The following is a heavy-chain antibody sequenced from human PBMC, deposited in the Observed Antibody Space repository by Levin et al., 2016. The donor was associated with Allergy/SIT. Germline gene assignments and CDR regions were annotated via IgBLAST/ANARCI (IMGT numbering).Heavy chain of an antibody. CDR2: IFHTGTP. Sequence: SETLSLTCTVSGGSITDSQYFWGWVRQSPGKGLDWIGNIFHTGTPYYSPSLKSRLTISVDTAKSQFTLRLSAVTAADTAVYYCVREGVVSPIVTWGQGTLVAVSS. CDR1: GGSITDSQYF. J-gene: IGHJ5*02. V-gene: IGHV4-39*02. CDR3: VREGVVSPIVT. D-gene: IGHD2-21*01.